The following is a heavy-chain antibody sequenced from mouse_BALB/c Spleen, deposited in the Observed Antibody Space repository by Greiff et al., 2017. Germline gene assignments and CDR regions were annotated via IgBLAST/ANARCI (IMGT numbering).Heavy chain of an antibody. Sequence: QVQLKQPGAELVMPGASVKMSCKASGYTFTDYCMHWVKQRPGQGLEWIGAIDTSDSYTSYNQKFKGKATLTVDESSSTAYMQLSSLTSEDSAVYYCARVPDSSGYYFDYWGQGTTLTVSA. D-gene: IGHD3-2*01. J-gene: IGHJ2*01. CDR1: GYTFTDYC. CDR2: IDTSDSYT. V-gene: IGHV1-69*01. CDR3: ARVPDSSGYYFDY.